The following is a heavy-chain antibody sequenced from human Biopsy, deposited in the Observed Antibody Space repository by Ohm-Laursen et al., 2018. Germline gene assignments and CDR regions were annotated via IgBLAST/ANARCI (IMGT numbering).Heavy chain of an antibody. CDR3: ARGRLRAVARFDY. Sequence: TLSLTCTVSGDSINSSYWSWIRQAPGKGLEWIGFISNSGNTNYNPSLKSRVTISADTSKNQFSLKLSSVTAADTAVYYCARGRLRAVARFDYWGQGTLVTVSS. D-gene: IGHD6-19*01. V-gene: IGHV4-59*12. J-gene: IGHJ4*02. CDR2: ISNSGNT. CDR1: GDSINSSY.